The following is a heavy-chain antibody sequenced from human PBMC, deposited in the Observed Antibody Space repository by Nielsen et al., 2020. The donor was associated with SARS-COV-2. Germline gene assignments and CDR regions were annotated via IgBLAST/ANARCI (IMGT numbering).Heavy chain of an antibody. CDR3: ARYASEYYYYYYMDV. D-gene: IGHD2-2*01. CDR1: GYSFTSHW. J-gene: IGHJ6*03. V-gene: IGHV5-10-1*01. Sequence: GGSLRLSCKGSGYSFTSHWITWVRQMPGKGLEWMGRIDPSDSYVDYSPSFQGHVAISADKSISTAYLQWSSLEASDTAMYYCARYASEYYYYYYMDVWGTGTTVTVPS. CDR2: IDPSDSYV.